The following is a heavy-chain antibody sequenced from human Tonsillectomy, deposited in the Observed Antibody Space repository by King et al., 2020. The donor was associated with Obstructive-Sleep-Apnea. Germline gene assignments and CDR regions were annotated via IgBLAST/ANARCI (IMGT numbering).Heavy chain of an antibody. J-gene: IGHJ3*02. CDR1: GFTLSSYW. CDR2: MNSDGSST. V-gene: IGHV3-74*01. D-gene: IGHD1-1*01. CDR3: ARGWKNAFDI. Sequence: EVQLVESGGGLGQPGGSLRLSCAASGFTLSSYWMHWVRQVPGKGPVWVSRMNSDGSSTSHADSVKGRFTISRDSAKNTLYLEMNSLRVDDTAVYYCARGWKNAFDIWGQGTKVTVSS.